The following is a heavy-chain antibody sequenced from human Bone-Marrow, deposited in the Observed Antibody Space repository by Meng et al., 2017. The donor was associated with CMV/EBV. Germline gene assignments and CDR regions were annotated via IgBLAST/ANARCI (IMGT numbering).Heavy chain of an antibody. Sequence: SYALSWVRQAPGQGLEWMGGIIPIFGTANYAQKFQGRVTITADKSTSTAYMELSSLRSEDTAVYYCARAKKYDFWSGYYMMGFWFDPWGQGTLVTVSS. CDR2: IIPIFGTA. CDR1: SYA. J-gene: IGHJ5*02. CDR3: ARAKKYDFWSGYYMMGFWFDP. V-gene: IGHV1-69*06. D-gene: IGHD3-3*01.